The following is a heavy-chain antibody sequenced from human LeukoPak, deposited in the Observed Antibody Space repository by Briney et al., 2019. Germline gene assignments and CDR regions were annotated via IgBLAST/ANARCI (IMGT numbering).Heavy chain of an antibody. CDR2: INTDGTFT. Sequence: GGSLRLSCETSGFTFSDYWMHWVREAPGKGLEWGSRINTDGTFTRYPDSVHGRFTISRDTAQNTLLLQMNTLRAEPTAVYYCAREAKVGGALQYWGQGTLVTVSS. V-gene: IGHV3-74*01. CDR3: AREAKVGGALQY. D-gene: IGHD1-26*01. J-gene: IGHJ4*02. CDR1: GFTFSDYW.